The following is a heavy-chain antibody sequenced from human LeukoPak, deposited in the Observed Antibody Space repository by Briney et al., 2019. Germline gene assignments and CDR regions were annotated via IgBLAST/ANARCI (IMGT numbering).Heavy chain of an antibody. V-gene: IGHV3-7*01. D-gene: IGHD6-6*01. CDR2: IKQDGSEK. CDR3: ARENPSSSSSPMWY. Sequence: GGSLRLSCAASGFTFSSYWMSWVRQAPGKGLEWVANIKQDGSEKYYVDSVKGRFTMSRDNAKNSLYLHMGSLRGEDTAVYYCARENPSSSSSPMWYWGQGTLVTVSS. CDR1: GFTFSSYW. J-gene: IGHJ4*02.